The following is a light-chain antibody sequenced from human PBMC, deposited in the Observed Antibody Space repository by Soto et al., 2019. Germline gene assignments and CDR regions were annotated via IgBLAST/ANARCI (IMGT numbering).Light chain of an antibody. Sequence: SYELTQPPSVSPAPGETARITCGGKNFEDNRVHWYQQKPGQAPVLVLNYDRDRPSGIHDRISGSNSGNTATLTISRVEDGDEADYYCQVWDSSSVPSVVFGGGTKLTVL. CDR2: YDR. V-gene: IGLV3-21*04. J-gene: IGLJ2*01. CDR3: QVWDSSSVPSVV. CDR1: NFEDNR.